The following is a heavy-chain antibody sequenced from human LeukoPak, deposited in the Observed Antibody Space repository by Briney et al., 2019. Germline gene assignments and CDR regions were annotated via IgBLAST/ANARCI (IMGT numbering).Heavy chain of an antibody. CDR2: ISGSGGST. CDR3: ARGKSRGSHIDN. J-gene: IGHJ4*02. V-gene: IGHV3-23*01. Sequence: GGSLRLSCAASGFTFSSYAMSWVRQAPGKGLEWVSAISGSGGSTHYADSVKGRFTISRDNSKNTLYLQMNSLRVEDTAVYYCARGKSRGSHIDNWGQGTLVTVSS. CDR1: GFTFSSYA. D-gene: IGHD1-26*01.